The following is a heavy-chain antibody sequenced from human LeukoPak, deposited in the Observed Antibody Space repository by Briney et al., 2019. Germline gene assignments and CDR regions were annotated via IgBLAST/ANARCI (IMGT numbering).Heavy chain of an antibody. CDR3: ARGSDGSGYYY. J-gene: IGHJ4*02. Sequence: SETLSLTCAVSGGSISSGGYSWSWIRQPPGKGLEWIGYIYHSGSTYYNPSLKSRVTISVDRSKNQFSLKLSSVTAADTAVYYCARGSDGSGYYYWGQGTLVTVSS. V-gene: IGHV4-30-2*01. CDR1: GGSISSGGYS. CDR2: IYHSGST. D-gene: IGHD3-22*01.